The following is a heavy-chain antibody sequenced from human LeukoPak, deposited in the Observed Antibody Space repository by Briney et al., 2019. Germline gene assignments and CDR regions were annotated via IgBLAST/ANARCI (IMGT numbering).Heavy chain of an antibody. CDR3: ARDGSDSSGYYFDY. V-gene: IGHV4-30-4*01. CDR2: IYYSGST. D-gene: IGHD3-22*01. J-gene: IGHJ4*02. Sequence: GYIYYSGSTYYNPSLKSRVTISVDTSKNQFSLKLSSVTAADTAVYYCARDGSDSSGYYFDYWGQGTLVTVSS.